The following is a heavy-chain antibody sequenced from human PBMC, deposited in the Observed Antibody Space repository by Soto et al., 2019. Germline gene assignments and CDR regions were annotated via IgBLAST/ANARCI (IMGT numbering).Heavy chain of an antibody. CDR3: AKVFYYYDSSGYYYFDY. V-gene: IGHV3-23*01. Sequence: GGSLRLSCAASGFTFSSYAVSGVRQAPGKGPEWISSISGSGSTIYYADSVNGRFTISRDNSKNTLYLQMSSLRAEDTAVYHCAKVFYYYDSSGYYYFDYWGQGTLVTVSS. CDR1: GFTFSSYA. CDR2: ISGSGSTI. D-gene: IGHD3-22*01. J-gene: IGHJ4*02.